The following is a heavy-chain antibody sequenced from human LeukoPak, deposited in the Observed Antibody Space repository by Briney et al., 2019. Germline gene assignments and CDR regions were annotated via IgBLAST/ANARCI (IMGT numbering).Heavy chain of an antibody. CDR2: INPNRGGT. Sequence: ASVKVSCMASGYTFTGYYMHWVRQAPGQGLEWMGWINPNRGGTNYAQKFQGRVTMTRDTSISTAYMELSRLRSDDRAVYYCARGYPHYYDSSGYYLGFLDYGGQGTLVTVPS. J-gene: IGHJ4*02. D-gene: IGHD3-22*01. CDR3: ARGYPHYYDSSGYYLGFLDY. V-gene: IGHV1-2*02. CDR1: GYTFTGYY.